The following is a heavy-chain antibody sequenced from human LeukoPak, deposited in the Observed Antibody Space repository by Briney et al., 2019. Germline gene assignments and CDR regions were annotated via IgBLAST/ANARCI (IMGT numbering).Heavy chain of an antibody. D-gene: IGHD3-16*02. Sequence: MASETLSLTCTVSGGSISTYYWSWIRQPPGKRLEWIGYIFHSGCTNYNPSLRGRVTISVDTSKNQFSLKLSSVTAADTAVYYCARDSPYVWGSYRPFDYWGQGTLVTVSS. J-gene: IGHJ4*02. V-gene: IGHV4-59*01. CDR1: GGSISTYY. CDR2: IFHSGCT. CDR3: ARDSPYVWGSYRPFDY.